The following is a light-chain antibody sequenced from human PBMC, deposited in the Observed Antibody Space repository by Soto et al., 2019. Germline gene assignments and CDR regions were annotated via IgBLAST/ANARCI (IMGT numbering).Light chain of an antibody. CDR3: SSYTSSSTKV. J-gene: IGLJ3*02. CDR1: SSDIGGYNY. CDR2: EVN. V-gene: IGLV2-14*01. Sequence: QSALTQPASVSGSPGQSITISCTGTSSDIGGYNYVSWYQQHPGKAPKLMIYEVNNRPLGVSNRFSGSKSGNTASLTISGLQAEDEADYYCSSYTSSSTKVFGGGTKVTVL.